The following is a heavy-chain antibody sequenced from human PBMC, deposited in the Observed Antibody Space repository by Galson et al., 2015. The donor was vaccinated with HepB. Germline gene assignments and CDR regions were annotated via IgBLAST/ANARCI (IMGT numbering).Heavy chain of an antibody. D-gene: IGHD6-6*01. V-gene: IGHV4-39*01. J-gene: IGHJ3*02. CDR3: ARVRVPIAARSGDHDAFDI. CDR2: IYYSGST. Sequence: SETLSLTCTVSGGSISSSSYYWGWIRQPPGKGLEWIGSIYYSGSTYYNPSLKSRVTISVDTSKNQFSLKLSSVTAADTAVYYCARVRVPIAARSGDHDAFDIWGQGTMVTVSS. CDR1: GGSISSSSYY.